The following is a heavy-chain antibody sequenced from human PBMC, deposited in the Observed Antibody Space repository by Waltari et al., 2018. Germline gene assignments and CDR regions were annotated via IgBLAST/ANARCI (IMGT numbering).Heavy chain of an antibody. Sequence: EVQLLESGGRLVPPGGSLRRSCAAAGFCFSHSPLALVRQAPGKGLEWVSTMTADGRSRNYADSVKGRFTISRDNSQNTLDLQMNTLRAEDTAVYFCAKADFGDPFWYFDLWGRGTLVTVSA. CDR1: GFCFSHSP. CDR3: AKADFGDPFWYFDL. V-gene: IGHV3-23*01. D-gene: IGHD4-17*01. CDR2: MTADGRSR. J-gene: IGHJ2*01.